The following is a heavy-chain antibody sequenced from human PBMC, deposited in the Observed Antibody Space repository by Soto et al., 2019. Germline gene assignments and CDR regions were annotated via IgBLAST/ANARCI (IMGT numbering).Heavy chain of an antibody. CDR2: INHSGST. CDR1: GGSFSGYY. D-gene: IGHD3-10*01. CDR3: ARRRPRGAGSYYLDQNWFDP. V-gene: IGHV4-34*01. J-gene: IGHJ5*02. Sequence: PSETLSLTCAVYGGSFSGYYWSWIRQPPGKGLEWIGEINHSGSTNYNPSLKSRVTISVDTSKNQFSLKLSSVTAADTAVYYCARRRPRGAGSYYLDQNWFDPWGQGTRVTVSS.